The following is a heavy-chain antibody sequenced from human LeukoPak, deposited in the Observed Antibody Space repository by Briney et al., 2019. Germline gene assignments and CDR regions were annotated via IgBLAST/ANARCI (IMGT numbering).Heavy chain of an antibody. J-gene: IGHJ4*02. D-gene: IGHD3-3*01. CDR2: ISSSGGYK. V-gene: IGHV3-21*01. CDR3: ARIPYDFWRGPYFDY. CDR1: GFTFSRSA. Sequence: GGSLRLSCAASGFTFSRSAMDWVRQAPGKGLEWVSSISSSGGYKYYADSVKGRFTISRDNAKNSLYLQMNSLRAEDTAVYYCARIPYDFWRGPYFDYWGQGTLVTVSS.